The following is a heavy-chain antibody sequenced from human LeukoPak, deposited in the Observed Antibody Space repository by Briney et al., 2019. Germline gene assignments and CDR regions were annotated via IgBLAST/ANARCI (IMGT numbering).Heavy chain of an antibody. CDR3: ARHRATYYYGSGGTDY. D-gene: IGHD3-10*01. V-gene: IGHV4-34*01. Sequence: RSSETLSLTCAGYGGSFSGYCWSWIRQPPGKGLEWIEEINHSGSTNYNPSLKSRVTISVDTSKNQFSLKLSSVTAADTAVYYCARHRATYYYGSGGTDYWGQGTLVTVSS. CDR1: GGSFSGYC. CDR2: INHSGST. J-gene: IGHJ4*02.